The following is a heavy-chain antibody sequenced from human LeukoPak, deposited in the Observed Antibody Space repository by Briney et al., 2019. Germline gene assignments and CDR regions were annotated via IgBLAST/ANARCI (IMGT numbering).Heavy chain of an antibody. V-gene: IGHV3-64*01. Sequence: GGSLRLSCAASGFTFTDYDMHWVRQAPGKGLEFISSISSDGGITYYASSVKGRFTISRDNSKNTLYLQMGSLRSDDTAVYYCARDRPDYYDSSAYLRGLYSAFGYRGQGTLVTVSS. CDR2: ISSDGGIT. CDR3: ARDRPDYYDSSAYLRGLYSAFGY. CDR1: GFTFTDYD. D-gene: IGHD3-22*01. J-gene: IGHJ4*02.